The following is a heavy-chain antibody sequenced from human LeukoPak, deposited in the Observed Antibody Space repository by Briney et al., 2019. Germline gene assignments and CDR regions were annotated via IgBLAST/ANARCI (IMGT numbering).Heavy chain of an antibody. V-gene: IGHV3-30-3*01. Sequence: AGSLRLSCAAAGFTFSSYAMHWVRQAPGKGLEWVAVISYDGSNKYYADSVKGRFTISRDNSKNTLYLQMNSLRAEDTAVYYCSWGSTYFDYWGQGTLVTVSS. D-gene: IGHD7-27*01. CDR3: SWGSTYFDY. CDR1: GFTFSSYA. CDR2: ISYDGSNK. J-gene: IGHJ4*02.